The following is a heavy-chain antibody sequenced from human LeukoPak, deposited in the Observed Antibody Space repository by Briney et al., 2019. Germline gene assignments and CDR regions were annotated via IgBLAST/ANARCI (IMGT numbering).Heavy chain of an antibody. D-gene: IGHD5-24*01. CDR3: ARGRWLQLYYMDV. J-gene: IGHJ6*03. CDR1: GYTFTSYG. Sequence: GASVKVSCKASGYTFTSYGISWVRQAPGQGLEWMGGSIPIFGATKYAQKFQGRVTIATDESTSTAYMELSSLRSEDTAVYYCARGRWLQLYYMDVWGKGTTVTVSS. V-gene: IGHV1-69*05. CDR2: SIPIFGAT.